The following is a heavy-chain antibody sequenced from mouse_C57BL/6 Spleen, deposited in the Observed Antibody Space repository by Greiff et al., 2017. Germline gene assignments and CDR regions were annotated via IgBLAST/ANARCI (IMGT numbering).Heavy chain of an antibody. CDR3: ARRHYGSSYWYFDV. Sequence: EVQLQQSGPELVKPGASVKIPCKASGYTFTDYHMDWVKQSHGKSLEWIGDINPNNGGTIYNQKFKGKATLTVDTSSSTAYMELRSLTSEDTAVYYCARRHYGSSYWYFDVWGTGTTVTVSS. V-gene: IGHV1-18*01. CDR1: GYTFTDYH. J-gene: IGHJ1*03. CDR2: INPNNGGT. D-gene: IGHD1-1*01.